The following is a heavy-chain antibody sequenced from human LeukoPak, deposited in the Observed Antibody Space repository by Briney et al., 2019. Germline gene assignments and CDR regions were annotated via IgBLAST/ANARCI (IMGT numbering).Heavy chain of an antibody. Sequence: SSVKVSCKASRCTFNSYGISWVRQAPGPGLEWMGRIIPILGIANYAQKFQGRIRITADKSTSTAYMELSSLTSEDTAVYYCATTYNYDSSGYYYVDYWGQGTLVTVSS. CDR2: IIPILGIA. CDR3: ATTYNYDSSGYYYVDY. CDR1: RCTFNSYG. D-gene: IGHD3-22*01. J-gene: IGHJ4*02. V-gene: IGHV1-69*04.